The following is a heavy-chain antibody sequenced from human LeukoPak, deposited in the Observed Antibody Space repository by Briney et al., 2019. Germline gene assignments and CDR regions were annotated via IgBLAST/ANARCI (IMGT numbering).Heavy chain of an antibody. Sequence: GRSLRLSCAASRFTFSTYGMHWVRQAPGKGLEWVAVISYDGSNKYYADSVKGRFTISRDNSKNTLYLQMNSLRVEDTAVYYCAKGGPPTGAAPRPWDFNYWGQGTLVTVSS. CDR2: ISYDGSNK. CDR3: AKGGPPTGAAPRPWDFNY. J-gene: IGHJ4*02. CDR1: RFTFSTYG. D-gene: IGHD1-26*01. V-gene: IGHV3-30*18.